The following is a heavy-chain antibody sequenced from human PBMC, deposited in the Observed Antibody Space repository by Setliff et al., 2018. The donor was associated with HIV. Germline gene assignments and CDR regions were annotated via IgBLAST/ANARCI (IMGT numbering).Heavy chain of an antibody. V-gene: IGHV1-46*01. CDR2: INPSGGST. J-gene: IGHJ4*02. Sequence: ASVKVSCKTSGYTFTGYYMHWVRQAPGQGLEWMGIINPSGGSTSYAQKFQGRVTMTRDTSTSTVYMELSSLRSEDTAVYYCARGVPVLRYFDWLSRLGYWGQGTLVTVSS. CDR1: GYTFTGYY. CDR3: ARGVPVLRYFDWLSRLGY. D-gene: IGHD3-9*01.